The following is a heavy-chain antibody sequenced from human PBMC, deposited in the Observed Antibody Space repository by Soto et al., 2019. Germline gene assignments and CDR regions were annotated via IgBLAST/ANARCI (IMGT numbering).Heavy chain of an antibody. V-gene: IGHV1-46*01. CDR3: ARAYLPYCGGDCYSDYFQH. J-gene: IGHJ1*01. Sequence: QVQLVQSGAEVKKPGASVKVSCKASGYTFTSYYMHWVRQAPGQGLEWMGIINPSGGSTSYAQKFQGRVTMTRDTSTSTVYMELSSLRSEDTAVYYCARAYLPYCGGDCYSDYFQHWGQGTLVTVSS. D-gene: IGHD2-21*02. CDR1: GYTFTSYY. CDR2: INPSGGST.